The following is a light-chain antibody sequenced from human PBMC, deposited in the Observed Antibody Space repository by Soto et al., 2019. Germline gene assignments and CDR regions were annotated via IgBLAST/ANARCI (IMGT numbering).Light chain of an antibody. Sequence: DIQITQSPSTLSASVGDRVTITCRASQNIKSWLAWYQQKPGKAPKLLIYKASSLETGVPSRFSGSESGTVFTLTISSLQPDDFATYYCQQYNSYSALTFGGGTKVEIK. CDR3: QQYNSYSALT. J-gene: IGKJ4*01. CDR1: QNIKSW. V-gene: IGKV1-5*03. CDR2: KAS.